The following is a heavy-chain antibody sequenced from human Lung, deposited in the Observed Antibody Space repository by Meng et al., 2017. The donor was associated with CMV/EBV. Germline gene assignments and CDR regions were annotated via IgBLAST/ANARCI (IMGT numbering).Heavy chain of an antibody. CDR2: ISPNNGAT. D-gene: IGHD3-3*01. V-gene: IGHV1-2*02. CDR3: ASKMYYDFWSAYRGTEGVDPFNI. J-gene: IGHJ3*02. CDR1: GYTFTDYR. Sequence: SVXVSXXASGYTFTDYRMHWVRQAPGQGLEWMGWISPNNGATNYAQKFQGRVTTTRDTSINTAYMELNRLTYDDTAVYYCASKMYYDFWSAYRGTEGVDPFNIWGQGXLVTVSS.